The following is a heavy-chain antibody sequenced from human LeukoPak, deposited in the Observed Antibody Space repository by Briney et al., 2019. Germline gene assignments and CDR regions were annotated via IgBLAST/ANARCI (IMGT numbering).Heavy chain of an antibody. CDR3: ASYDDSGYYLYRYFRY. V-gene: IGHV3-23*01. J-gene: IGHJ4*02. CDR2: MTSSGGNT. CDR1: GFTFSSYA. D-gene: IGHD3-22*01. Sequence: PGGSLRLSCAASGFTFSSYAMSWVRQAPGKGLEWGSVMTSSGGNTYYADSVKGRFTISRDNSKNTLYLQMNSLRDDDTAVYYCASYDDSGYYLYRYFRYWGQGTLVTVSS.